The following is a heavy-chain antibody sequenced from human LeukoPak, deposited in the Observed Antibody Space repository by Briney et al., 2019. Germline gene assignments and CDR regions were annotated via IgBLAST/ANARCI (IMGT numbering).Heavy chain of an antibody. J-gene: IGHJ5*02. Sequence: PSQTLSLTCTVSGASINSVNYYWTWVRQPAGKGLEWIGRIYSSGSTSHNPSLKSRVTISLNMSKHQFSLQLSSVTAADTAVYYCAQLRSFYFDPWGRGTLVIVSS. D-gene: IGHD4-17*01. CDR1: GASINSVNYY. V-gene: IGHV4-61*02. CDR3: AQLRSFYFDP. CDR2: IYSSGST.